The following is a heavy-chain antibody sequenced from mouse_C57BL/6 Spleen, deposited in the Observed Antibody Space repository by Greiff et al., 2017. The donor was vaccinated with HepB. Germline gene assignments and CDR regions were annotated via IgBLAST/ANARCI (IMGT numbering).Heavy chain of an antibody. Sequence: QVQLQQSGAELVRPGASVTLSCKASGYTFTDYEMHWVKQTPVHGLEWIGAIDPETGGTAYNQKFKGKAILTADKSSSTAYMELRSLTSEDSAVYYCTNYYGSGYGYFDVWGTGTTVTVSS. J-gene: IGHJ1*03. CDR1: GYTFTDYE. V-gene: IGHV1-15*01. CDR3: TNYYGSGYGYFDV. D-gene: IGHD1-1*01. CDR2: IDPETGGT.